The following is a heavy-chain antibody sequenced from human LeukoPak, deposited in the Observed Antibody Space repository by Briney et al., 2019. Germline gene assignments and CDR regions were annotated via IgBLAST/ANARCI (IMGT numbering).Heavy chain of an antibody. V-gene: IGHV4-34*01. Sequence: SETLSLTCAVYGGSFSGYYWSWLRQPPGKGLEWIGEINHSGSTNYNPSLKSRVTISVDTSKNQFSLKLSSVTAADTAVYYCARRDTIYWYFDLWGRGTLVTVSS. CDR3: ARRDTIYWYFDL. J-gene: IGHJ2*01. CDR1: GGSFSGYY. D-gene: IGHD3-3*01. CDR2: INHSGST.